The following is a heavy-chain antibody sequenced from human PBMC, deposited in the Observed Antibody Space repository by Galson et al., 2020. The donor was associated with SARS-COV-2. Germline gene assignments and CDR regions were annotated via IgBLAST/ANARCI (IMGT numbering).Heavy chain of an antibody. V-gene: IGHV3-21*01. Sequence: GESLEISFAVPGFTFNSHCMSWVRQAPGKGLEWVSSISGFSSYLYYAHSVKGRFTISSDNAKNSLYLQMNSLRAEDTAIYYCARDLWDTSGWYRGDYYYCVDVWGQGTTVTVSS. D-gene: IGHD6-13*01. CDR3: ARDLWDTSGWYRGDYYYCVDV. CDR2: ISGFSSYL. CDR1: GFTFNSHC. J-gene: IGHJ6*02.